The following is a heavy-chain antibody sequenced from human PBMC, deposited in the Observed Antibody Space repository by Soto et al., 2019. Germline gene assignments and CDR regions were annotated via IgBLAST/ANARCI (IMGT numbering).Heavy chain of an antibody. CDR1: GDSISSYY. V-gene: IGHV4-59*01. CDR3: ARGHLGIKTTGTWYDFDY. J-gene: IGHJ4*02. D-gene: IGHD2-15*01. CDR2: IYYSGRT. Sequence: ETLSLTCTVSGDSISSYYWTWIRQPPGKGLEYIGYIYYSGRTYYNPSLKSRVTISVDTSKNQFSLKLSSVTAADTAVCYCARGHLGIKTTGTWYDFDYWGQGTLVTVSS.